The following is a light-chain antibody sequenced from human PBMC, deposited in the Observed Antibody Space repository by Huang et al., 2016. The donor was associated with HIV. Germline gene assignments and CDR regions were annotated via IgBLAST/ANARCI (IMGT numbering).Light chain of an antibody. CDR2: KVS. J-gene: IGKJ1*01. Sequence: DVVMTQSPLSLPVTLGQPASLSCRSSESLVFSGGDGNTYLSWFQQRPGQSPRRLIYKVSHRDSGVPDRFSGSGSCTDFTLEISRVEAEDVAIYYCMQATHWPRTFGQGTKVE. V-gene: IGKV2-30*01. CDR1: ESLVFSGGDGNTY. CDR3: MQATHWPRT.